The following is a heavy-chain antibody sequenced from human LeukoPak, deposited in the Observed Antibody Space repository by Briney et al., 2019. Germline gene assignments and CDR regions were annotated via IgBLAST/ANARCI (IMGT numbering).Heavy chain of an antibody. J-gene: IGHJ5*02. CDR2: MNPNSGNT. D-gene: IGHD2-2*01. CDR1: GYTFTSYD. CDR3: ASGGYGGLVPAAMVRWFDP. V-gene: IGHV1-8*01. Sequence: ASVKVSCKASGYTFTSYDINWVRQATGQGLEWMGWMNPNSGNTGYAQKFQGRVTMTRNTSISTAYMELSSLRSEDTAVYYCASGGYGGLVPAAMVRWFDPWGQGTLVTVSS.